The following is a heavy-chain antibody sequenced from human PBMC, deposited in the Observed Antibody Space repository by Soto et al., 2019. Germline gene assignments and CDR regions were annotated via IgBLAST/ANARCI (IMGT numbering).Heavy chain of an antibody. D-gene: IGHD4-17*01. CDR3: ARWAGRVRDYGGPFDY. V-gene: IGHV1-18*04. Sequence: QVELVQSGAEVKNPGASVTVSCKASGEFFTTYGISWVRQAPGQGLEWMGWISTYSTNTYYAPKFQGRLLLTADTATTTAHMELRSLRPDDTAVYYCARWAGRVRDYGGPFDYWGQGSLVTVSP. CDR2: ISTYSTNT. CDR1: GEFFTTYG. J-gene: IGHJ4*02.